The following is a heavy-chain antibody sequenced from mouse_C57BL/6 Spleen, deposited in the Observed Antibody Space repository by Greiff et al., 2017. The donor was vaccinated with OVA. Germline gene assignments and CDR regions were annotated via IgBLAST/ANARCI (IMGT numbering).Heavy chain of an antibody. J-gene: IGHJ2*01. Sequence: EVQGVESGGDLVKPGGSLKLSCAASGFTFSSYGMSWVRQTPDKRLEWVATISSGGSYTYYPDSVKGRFTISRDNAKNTLYLQMSSLKSEDTAMYYCARQDYYGSIDYWGQGTTLTVSS. CDR1: GFTFSSYG. D-gene: IGHD1-1*01. CDR2: ISSGGSYT. V-gene: IGHV5-6*01. CDR3: ARQDYYGSIDY.